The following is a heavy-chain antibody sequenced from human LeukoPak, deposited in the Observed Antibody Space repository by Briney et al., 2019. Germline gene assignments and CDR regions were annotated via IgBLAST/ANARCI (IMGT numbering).Heavy chain of an antibody. CDR1: GYTFTCYY. CDR2: TNPNSGGT. J-gene: IGHJ4*02. V-gene: IGHV1-2*02. Sequence: ASVKVSCKASGYTFTCYYMHWVRQAPGQGLEWMGWTNPNSGGTNYAQKFQGRVTITRDTSISTAYMELSRLRSDDTAVYYCARDPFDYYDSSGDDYWGQGTLVTVSS. CDR3: ARDPFDYYDSSGDDY. D-gene: IGHD3-22*01.